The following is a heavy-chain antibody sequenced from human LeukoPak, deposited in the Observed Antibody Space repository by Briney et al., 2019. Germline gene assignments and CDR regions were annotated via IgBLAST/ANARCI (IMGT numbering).Heavy chain of an antibody. CDR1: GGSISRCY. V-gene: IGHV4-59*08. CDR3: ARQGARFLEWLFPSPFDY. D-gene: IGHD3-3*01. Sequence: SETLSLTCTVSGGSISRCYWSWIRQPPGKGLEWIGYIYYSGSTNYNPSLKSRVTISVDTSKNQFSLKLSSVTAADTAVYYCARQGARFLEWLFPSPFDYWGQGTLVTVSS. J-gene: IGHJ4*02. CDR2: IYYSGST.